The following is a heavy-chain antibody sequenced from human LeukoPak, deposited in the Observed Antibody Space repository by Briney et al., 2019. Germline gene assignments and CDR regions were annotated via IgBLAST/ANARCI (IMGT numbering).Heavy chain of an antibody. J-gene: IGHJ2*01. CDR2: ISWNSGNI. V-gene: IGHV3-9*01. Sequence: TGRSLRLSGSASGFTFDDYAMHWVRQAPGKGLEWVSGISWNSGNITYGDSVKGRFTISRDNAKNSLYLQMNSLRTEDTALYYCAKGGAAADNYWYFDLWGRGTLVTVSS. CDR3: AKGGAAADNYWYFDL. CDR1: GFTFDDYA. D-gene: IGHD6-13*01.